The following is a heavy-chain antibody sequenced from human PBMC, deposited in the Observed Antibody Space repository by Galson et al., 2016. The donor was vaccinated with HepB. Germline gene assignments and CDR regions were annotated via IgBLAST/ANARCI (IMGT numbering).Heavy chain of an antibody. CDR1: GYTFSGYT. CDR2: INSYTGNP. D-gene: IGHD3-22*01. Sequence: SVKVSCKGFGYTFSGYTMMWVRQAPGHGLEWMGGINSYTGNPTYAQGLTGRFVFSVDTSVSTAYLHIDSLKPEDTAVYFCAKTYDSTGYYADYWGQGTLLTVSS. CDR3: AKTYDSTGYYADY. J-gene: IGHJ4*02. V-gene: IGHV7-4-1*01.